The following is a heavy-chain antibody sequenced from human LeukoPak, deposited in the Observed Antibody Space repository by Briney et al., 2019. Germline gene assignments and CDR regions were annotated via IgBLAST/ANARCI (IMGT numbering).Heavy chain of an antibody. J-gene: IGHJ5*02. CDR1: GFTFSSYS. CDR3: ATRIVGATRA. Sequence: SGGSLRLSCVASGFTFSSYSMNWVRQAPGKGLEWVSSISSSSSYIYYADSVKGRFTISRDNAKNSLYLQMNSLRAEDTAVYYCATRIVGATRAWGQGTLVTVSS. CDR2: ISSSSSYI. V-gene: IGHV3-21*01. D-gene: IGHD1-26*01.